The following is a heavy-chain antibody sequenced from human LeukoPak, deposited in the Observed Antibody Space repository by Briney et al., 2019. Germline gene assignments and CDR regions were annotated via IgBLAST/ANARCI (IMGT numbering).Heavy chain of an antibody. CDR3: AREGYSSGWYNYFDY. D-gene: IGHD6-19*01. J-gene: IGHJ4*02. Sequence: ASVKVSCKASGGTFCSYAISWVRQAAGQGLEWMGGIIPIFGTANYAQKFQGRVTITADKSTSTAYMELSSLRSEDTAVYYCAREGYSSGWYNYFDYWGQGTLVTVSS. CDR2: IIPIFGTA. CDR1: GGTFCSYA. V-gene: IGHV1-69*06.